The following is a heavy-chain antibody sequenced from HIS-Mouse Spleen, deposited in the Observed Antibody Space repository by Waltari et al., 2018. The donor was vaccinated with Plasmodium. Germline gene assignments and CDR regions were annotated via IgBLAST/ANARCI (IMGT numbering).Heavy chain of an antibody. Sequence: EVQLVESGGGLVQPGGSLKLSCAASGFTFSGSAMHWVRQASGKGLGGVGRIRSKANSYAKAYAASVKGRFTISRDDSKNTAYLQMNSLKTEDTAVYYCTRRYGDFDYWGQGTLVTVSS. CDR2: IRSKANSYAK. V-gene: IGHV3-73*01. J-gene: IGHJ4*02. CDR3: TRRYGDFDY. CDR1: GFTFSGSA. D-gene: IGHD4-17*01.